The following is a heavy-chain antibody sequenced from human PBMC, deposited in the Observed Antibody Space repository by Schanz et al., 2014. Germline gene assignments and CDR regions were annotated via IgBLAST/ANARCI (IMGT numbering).Heavy chain of an antibody. CDR1: EYSFTSYS. Sequence: QVQVVQSGAELKKPGASVKVSCKASEYSFTSYSMHWVRQAPGQRLEWMGWINTGSGDTKYSQNFQGRGTITRDSSASSAYMELRSLRSDDTAVYYCARSAGRDYWSGYYTRFDYWGQGTLVSVSS. V-gene: IGHV1-3*04. J-gene: IGHJ4*02. CDR2: INTGSGDT. D-gene: IGHD3-3*01. CDR3: ARSAGRDYWSGYYTRFDY.